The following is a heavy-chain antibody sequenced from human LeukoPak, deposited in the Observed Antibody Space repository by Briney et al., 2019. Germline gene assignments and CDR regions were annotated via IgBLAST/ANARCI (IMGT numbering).Heavy chain of an antibody. V-gene: IGHV3-30*02. D-gene: IGHD2-8*01. Sequence: GGSLRLSCAVSGFTFSSYGMHWVRQAPGKGLEWVAIIWYDGSNKYYADSVKGRFTISRDNSKNTLYLQMNSLRAEDTAVYYCAKDPRAKDCTNGVCYPDYWGQGTLVTVSS. J-gene: IGHJ4*02. CDR1: GFTFSSYG. CDR2: IWYDGSNK. CDR3: AKDPRAKDCTNGVCYPDY.